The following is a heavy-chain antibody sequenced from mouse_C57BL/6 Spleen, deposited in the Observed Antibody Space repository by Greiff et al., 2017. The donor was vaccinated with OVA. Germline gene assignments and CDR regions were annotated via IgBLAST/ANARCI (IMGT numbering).Heavy chain of an antibody. Sequence: QVQLQQSGAELVKPGASVKISCKASGYAFSSYWMNWVKQRPGKGLEWIGQIYPGDGDTNYNGKFQGKATLTADKSSSTAYMQLSSLTSEDSAVYFCARRGGNYEGYYAMDYWGQGTSVTVAS. J-gene: IGHJ4*01. V-gene: IGHV1-80*01. CDR1: GYAFSSYW. D-gene: IGHD2-1*01. CDR2: IYPGDGDT. CDR3: ARRGGNYEGYYAMDY.